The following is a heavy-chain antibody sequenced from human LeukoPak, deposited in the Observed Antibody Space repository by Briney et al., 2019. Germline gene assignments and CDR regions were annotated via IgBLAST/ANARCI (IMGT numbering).Heavy chain of an antibody. Sequence: GGSLRLSCAASGFTVNSNYMSWVRQAPGKGLEWVSIIYSGGSTYYADSVKGRFTISRDNSKNTLYLQMNSLRVEDTAVYYCARGPPGYCSSTSCYTGWYFDLWGRGTLVTVSS. V-gene: IGHV3-53*01. CDR2: IYSGGST. CDR3: ARGPPGYCSSTSCYTGWYFDL. CDR1: GFTVNSNY. D-gene: IGHD2-2*02. J-gene: IGHJ2*01.